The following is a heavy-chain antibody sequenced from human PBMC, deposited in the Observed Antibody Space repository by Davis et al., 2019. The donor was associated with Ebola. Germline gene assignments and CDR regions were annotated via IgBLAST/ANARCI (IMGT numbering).Heavy chain of an antibody. Sequence: ASVKVSCKASGYTFTSYAMHWVRQAPGQRLEWMGWINAGNGNTKYSQKFQGRVTITRDTSASTAYMELSSLRSEDTAVYYCARARDWDYYYYGMDVWGQGTTVTVSS. V-gene: IGHV1-3*01. CDR3: ARARDWDYYYYGMDV. J-gene: IGHJ6*02. D-gene: IGHD3/OR15-3a*01. CDR2: INAGNGNT. CDR1: GYTFTSYA.